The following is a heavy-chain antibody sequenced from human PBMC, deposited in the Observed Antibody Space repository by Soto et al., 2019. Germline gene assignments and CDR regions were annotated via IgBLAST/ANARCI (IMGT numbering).Heavy chain of an antibody. CDR1: GFTFSSYA. CDR3: AKDPMRFYGDPGSFDY. CDR2: ISGSGGST. J-gene: IGHJ4*02. D-gene: IGHD4-17*01. V-gene: IGHV3-23*01. Sequence: EVQLLESGGGLVQPGGSLRISCAASGFTFSSYAMSWVRQAPGKGLEWVSAISGSGGSTYYADYVKGRFTISRDNSKNTLYLQMNSLRAEDTAVYYCAKDPMRFYGDPGSFDYWGQGTLVTVSS.